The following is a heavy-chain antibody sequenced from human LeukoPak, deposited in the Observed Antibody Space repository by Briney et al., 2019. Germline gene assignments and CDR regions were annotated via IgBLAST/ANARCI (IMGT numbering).Heavy chain of an antibody. Sequence: GGSLRLSCAASGFTFSSYAMSWVRQAPGKGLGWVSAISGSGGSTYYADSVKGRFTISRDNSKNTLYLQMNSLRAEDTAVYYCAKSLYSSKGAFDIWGQGTMVTVSS. D-gene: IGHD6-13*01. CDR2: ISGSGGST. V-gene: IGHV3-23*01. CDR1: GFTFSSYA. J-gene: IGHJ3*02. CDR3: AKSLYSSKGAFDI.